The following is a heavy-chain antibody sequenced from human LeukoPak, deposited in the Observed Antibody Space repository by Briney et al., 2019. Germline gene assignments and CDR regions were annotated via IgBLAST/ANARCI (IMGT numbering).Heavy chain of an antibody. CDR1: GYTFTSYA. D-gene: IGHD2-2*01. J-gene: IGHJ5*02. V-gene: IGHV1-3*01. Sequence: ASVKVSCKASGYTFTSYAMHWVRQAPGQRLEWVGWINAGNGNTKYSQKFQGRVTITRDTSASTAYMELSSLRSEDTAVYYCARDRPYCSSTSCYLNWFDPWGQGTLVTVSS. CDR3: ARDRPYCSSTSCYLNWFDP. CDR2: INAGNGNT.